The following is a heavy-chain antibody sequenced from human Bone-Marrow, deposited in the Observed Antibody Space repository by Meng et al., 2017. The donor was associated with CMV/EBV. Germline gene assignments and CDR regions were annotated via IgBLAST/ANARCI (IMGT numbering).Heavy chain of an antibody. Sequence: SVKVSCKASGGTFSSYAISWVRQAPGQGLEWMGGIIPILGIANYAQKFQGRVTITADKSTSTAYMELRSLRSKDTAVYYFSNDAGGHCSSTSCYPLYGTDVWGQGPTVPV. D-gene: IGHD2-2*01. CDR2: IIPILGIA. CDR3: SNDAGGHCSSTSCYPLYGTDV. J-gene: IGHJ6*02. CDR1: GGTFSSYA. V-gene: IGHV1-69*10.